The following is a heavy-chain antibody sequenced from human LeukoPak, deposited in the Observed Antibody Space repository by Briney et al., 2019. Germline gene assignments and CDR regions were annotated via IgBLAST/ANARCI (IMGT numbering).Heavy chain of an antibody. Sequence: GGSLRLSCAASGFTFDDYAMHWVRQAPGKGLEWVSGISWNSGSIGYADSVKGRFTISRDNAKNSLYLQMNSLRAEDTALYYCAKDYSPYSYDGVFDYWGQGTLVTVSS. D-gene: IGHD5-18*01. CDR1: GFTFDDYA. CDR3: AKDYSPYSYDGVFDY. J-gene: IGHJ4*02. V-gene: IGHV3-9*01. CDR2: ISWNSGSI.